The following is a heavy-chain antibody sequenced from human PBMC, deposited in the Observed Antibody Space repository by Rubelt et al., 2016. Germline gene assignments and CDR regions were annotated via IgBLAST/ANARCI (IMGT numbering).Heavy chain of an antibody. Sequence: QVQLVQSGAEVKKPGASVKVSCKASGYTFTSYGISWVRQAPGQGLEWMGWISAYNGNTNYAQKLQGRVTMTTDTSPSTASMALRSLRSDDTAVYYCARFAIGGHSSGYLFDYWGQGTLVTVSS. J-gene: IGHJ4*02. CDR3: ARFAIGGHSSGYLFDY. CDR1: GYTFTSYG. D-gene: IGHD3-22*01. V-gene: IGHV1-18*01. CDR2: ISAYNGNT.